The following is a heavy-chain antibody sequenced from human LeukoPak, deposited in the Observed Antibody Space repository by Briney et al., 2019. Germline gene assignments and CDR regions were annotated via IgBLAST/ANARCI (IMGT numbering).Heavy chain of an antibody. CDR3: AKTARGLENWFDP. J-gene: IGHJ5*02. CDR1: GYTFTSYY. V-gene: IGHV1-46*01. CDR2: INPSGGST. Sequence: ASVKVSCKASGYTFTSYYMHWVRQAPGQGLEWMGIINPSGGSTSYAQKFQGRVTMTRDMSTSTVYMELSSLRSEDTAVYYCAKTARGLENWFDPWGQGTLVTVSS. D-gene: IGHD3/OR15-3a*01.